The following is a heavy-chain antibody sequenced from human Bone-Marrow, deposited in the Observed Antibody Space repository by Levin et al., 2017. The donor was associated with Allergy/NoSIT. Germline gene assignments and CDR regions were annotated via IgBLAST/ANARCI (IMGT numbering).Heavy chain of an antibody. CDR3: ARGQLLPLDVFND. CDR1: GGSLSSHY. CDR2: IHYTGST. J-gene: IGHJ3*01. D-gene: IGHD3-10*01. V-gene: IGHV4-59*11. Sequence: GSLRLSCTVSGGSLSSHYWSWVRQPPGKGLEWIGYIHYTGSTDYNPSLKSRVTISVDTSKNQFSLKLSSVTAADTALYYCARGQLLPLDVFNDWGQGTVVTVSS.